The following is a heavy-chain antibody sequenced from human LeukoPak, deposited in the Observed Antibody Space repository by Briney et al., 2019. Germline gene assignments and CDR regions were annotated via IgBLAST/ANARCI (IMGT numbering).Heavy chain of an antibody. CDR3: ARDLEYYNSGGYYLGY. CDR1: GFTFSSYG. V-gene: IGHV3-30*03. Sequence: GGSLRLSCAASGFTFSSYGMHWVRQAPGKGLEGVAVISYDGSNKYYADSVKGRFTISRDNSKNTLYLQMNSLRAEDTAVYYCARDLEYYNSGGYYLGYWGQGTLVTVSS. J-gene: IGHJ4*02. D-gene: IGHD3-22*01. CDR2: ISYDGSNK.